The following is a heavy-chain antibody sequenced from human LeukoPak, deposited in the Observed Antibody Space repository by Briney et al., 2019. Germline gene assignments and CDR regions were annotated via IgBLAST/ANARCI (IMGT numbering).Heavy chain of an antibody. Sequence: SETLSLTCSVVSGASISSSSYYWGWIRQPPGKGLEWIGSFYYSGSTYYNPSLKSRVTISADTSKNQFSLKLSSVTAADTAVYYCARLWRAAIDYGGQGTLVTASS. J-gene: IGHJ4*02. V-gene: IGHV4-39*01. CDR3: ARLWRAAIDY. D-gene: IGHD1-1*01. CDR2: FYYSGST. CDR1: GASISSSSYY.